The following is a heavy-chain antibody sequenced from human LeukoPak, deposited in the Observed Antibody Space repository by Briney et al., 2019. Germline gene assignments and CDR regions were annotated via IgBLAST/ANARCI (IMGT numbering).Heavy chain of an antibody. CDR2: IKQDGSEK. CDR3: VKGNDYIWGSYRRGYYYFDS. V-gene: IGHV3-7*03. J-gene: IGHJ4*02. CDR1: GFTFSSYW. Sequence: GGSLRLSCAASGFTFSSYWMSWVRQAPGKGLEWVANIKQDGSEKYYVDSVKGRFTISRDNSKNTLFLQMNRLRAEDTALYYCVKGNDYIWGSYRRGYYYFDSWGQGTLVTVSS. D-gene: IGHD3-16*02.